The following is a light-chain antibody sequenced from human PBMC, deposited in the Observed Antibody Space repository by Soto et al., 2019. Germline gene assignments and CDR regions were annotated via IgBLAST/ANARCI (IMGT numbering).Light chain of an antibody. Sequence: EIVMTQSPATLSVSPGERATLSCRASQSVSSNLAWFQQKPGQAPGLXIYGASTRATGIPARFSGSGSGTELTLTISSLQPEDFATYYCQQSYSTPITFGQGTRLEIK. V-gene: IGKV3-15*01. CDR1: QSVSSN. J-gene: IGKJ5*01. CDR2: GAS. CDR3: QQSYSTPIT.